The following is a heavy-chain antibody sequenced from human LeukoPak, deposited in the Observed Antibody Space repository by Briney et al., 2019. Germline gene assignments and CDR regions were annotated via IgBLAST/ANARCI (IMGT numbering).Heavy chain of an antibody. D-gene: IGHD3-10*01. V-gene: IGHV4-34*01. CDR2: INHSGST. CDR3: ARRPRGIIIKSWFDS. J-gene: IGHJ5*01. CDR1: DGSLSDYH. Sequence: KPSETLSLTCGVYDGSLSDYHWSWIRQLPGKGLEWIGEINHSGSTNYNPSLKSRVIILLDTSKNQFSLNLSSVTAADTAVYYCARRPRGIIIKSWFDSWGQGTLVTVSA.